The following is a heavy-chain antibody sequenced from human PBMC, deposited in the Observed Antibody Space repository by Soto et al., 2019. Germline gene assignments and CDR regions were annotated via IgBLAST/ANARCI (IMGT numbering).Heavy chain of an antibody. J-gene: IGHJ4*02. V-gene: IGHV1-18*04. CDR1: GYTFTSYG. CDR3: ASAAYDYVWGSYRSDY. D-gene: IGHD3-16*02. Sequence: QVQLVQSGAEVKKPGASVKVSCKASGYTFTSYGISWVRQAPGQGLEWMGWISAYNGNTNYAQKLQGRVTMTTDTSPSTAYMELRSLRSDDTAVYYCASAAYDYVWGSYRSDYWVQGTLVTVSS. CDR2: ISAYNGNT.